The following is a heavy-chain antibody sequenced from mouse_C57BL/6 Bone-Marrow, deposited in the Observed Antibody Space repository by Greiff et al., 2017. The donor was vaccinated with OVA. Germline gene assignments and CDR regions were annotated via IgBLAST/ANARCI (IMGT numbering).Heavy chain of an antibody. V-gene: IGHV1-26*01. J-gene: IGHJ3*01. CDR3: ARSRLGTY. CDR1: GYTFTDYY. CDR2: INPNNGGT. Sequence: VQLQQSGPELVKPGASVKISCKASGYTFTDYYMNWVKQSHGKSLEWIGDINPNNGGTSYNQKFKGKATLTVDKSSSTAYMELRSLTAEDSAVYYCARSRLGTYWGQGTLVTVSA. D-gene: IGHD4-1*01.